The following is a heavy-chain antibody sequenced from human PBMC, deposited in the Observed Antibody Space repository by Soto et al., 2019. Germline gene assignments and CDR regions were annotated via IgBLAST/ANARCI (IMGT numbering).Heavy chain of an antibody. CDR1: GGTFSSYA. CDR3: AREAHSGYDGQYYFDY. J-gene: IGHJ4*02. Sequence: QVQLVQSGAEVKKPGSSVKVSCKASGGTFSSYAISWVRQAPGQGLEWMGGIIPIFGTANYAQKFQGRVTITANESTSTAYMELSSLRSEDTAVYYCAREAHSGYDGQYYFDYWGQGTLVTVSS. D-gene: IGHD5-12*01. V-gene: IGHV1-69*12. CDR2: IIPIFGTA.